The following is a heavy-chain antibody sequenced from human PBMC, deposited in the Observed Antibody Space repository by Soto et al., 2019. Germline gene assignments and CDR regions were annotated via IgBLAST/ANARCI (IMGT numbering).Heavy chain of an antibody. Sequence: ASVKVSCKASGYTFTSYGISWVRQAPGQGPEWMGWISAYNGNTNYAQKLQGRVTMTTDTSTSTTYMELRSLRSDDTAVYYCASGVLGEFWAGFSQSDWFDYWGQGTLVTVSS. D-gene: IGHD3-3*01. J-gene: IGHJ5*01. CDR1: GYTFTSYG. CDR3: ASGVLGEFWAGFSQSDWFDY. V-gene: IGHV1-18*04. CDR2: ISAYNGNT.